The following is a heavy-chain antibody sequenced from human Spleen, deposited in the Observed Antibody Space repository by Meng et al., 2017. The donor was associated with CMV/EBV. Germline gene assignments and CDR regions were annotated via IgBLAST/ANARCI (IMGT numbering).Heavy chain of an antibody. CDR1: GGSFSGYY. D-gene: IGHD4-17*01. CDR2: INHSGST. V-gene: IGHV4-34*01. J-gene: IGHJ5*02. Sequence: QVQLQQWGAGLLKPSETLSLTCAVYGGSFSGYYWSWIRQPPGKGLEWIGEINHSGSTNYNPSLKSRVTISVDTSKNQFSLKLSSVTAADTAVYYCARVDADDYGDPHNWFDPWGQGTLVTVSS. CDR3: ARVDADDYGDPHNWFDP.